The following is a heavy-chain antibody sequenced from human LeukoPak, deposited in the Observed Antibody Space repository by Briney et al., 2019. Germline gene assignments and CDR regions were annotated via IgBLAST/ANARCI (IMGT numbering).Heavy chain of an antibody. D-gene: IGHD3-16*02. V-gene: IGHV3-53*01. CDR1: GFTVSSNY. J-gene: IGHJ4*02. Sequence: GGSLRLSCAASGFTVSSNYMSWVRQAPGKGLEWVSVIYSGGSTYYADSVKGRFTISRDNSKNTLYLQMNSLRAEDTAVYYCARDWFTRLGELSPDRAFDYWGQGTLVTVSS. CDR3: ARDWFTRLGELSPDRAFDY. CDR2: IYSGGST.